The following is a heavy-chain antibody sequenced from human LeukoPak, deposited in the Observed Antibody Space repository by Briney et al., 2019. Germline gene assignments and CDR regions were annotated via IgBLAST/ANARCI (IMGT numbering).Heavy chain of an antibody. CDR1: GFTFSSYA. J-gene: IGHJ4*02. Sequence: QFGGSLRLSCAASGFTFSSYAMSWVRQAPGKGLEWVSAISGSGGSTYYADSVKGRFTISRDNSKNTLYLQMNSLRAEDTAVYYCAKDFVQQWLNDFDYWGQGTLVTVSS. CDR3: AKDFVQQWLNDFDY. V-gene: IGHV3-23*01. D-gene: IGHD6-19*01. CDR2: ISGSGGST.